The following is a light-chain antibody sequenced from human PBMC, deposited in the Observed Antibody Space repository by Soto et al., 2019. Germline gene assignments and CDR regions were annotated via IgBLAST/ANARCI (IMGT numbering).Light chain of an antibody. CDR1: SSDVGSYNL. J-gene: IGLJ1*01. V-gene: IGLV2-23*01. CDR2: EGS. CDR3: CSYAGSSTYV. Sequence: QSAVTQPASVSGSPGQSITISCTGTSSDVGSYNLVSWYQQHPGKAPKLMIYEGSKRPSGVSNRFSGSKSGNTASLTISGLQPEDEADYYCCSYAGSSTYVFGTGTKLTVL.